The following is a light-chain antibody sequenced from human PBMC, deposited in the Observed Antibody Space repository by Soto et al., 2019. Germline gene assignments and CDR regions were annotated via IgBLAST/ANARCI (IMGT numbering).Light chain of an antibody. CDR3: QQHGTSPIT. Sequence: EIVLTQSPGTLSVSPGERATLSCRSSQTVIHNHLAWHQQKPGQTPRLLVYGASSRATGIPDRFSGSGSGTDFTHTISRLEPEDFAVYYCQQHGTSPITFGQGTRLEIK. J-gene: IGKJ5*01. V-gene: IGKV3-20*01. CDR2: GAS. CDR1: QTVIHNH.